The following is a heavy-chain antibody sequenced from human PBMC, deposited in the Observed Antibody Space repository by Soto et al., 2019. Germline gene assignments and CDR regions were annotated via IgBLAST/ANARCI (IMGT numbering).Heavy chain of an antibody. CDR2: IYPGDSDT. V-gene: IGHV5-51*01. CDR3: ARRGDSSGYIDY. Sequence: GESPKIPCKGSGYSFTSYWIGWVRQMPGKGLEWMGIIYPGDSDTRYSPSFQGQVTISSDKSLSTAYLQWSSLKASDTAMYYCARRGDSSGYIDYWGQGILVTVSS. J-gene: IGHJ4*02. D-gene: IGHD3-22*01. CDR1: GYSFTSYW.